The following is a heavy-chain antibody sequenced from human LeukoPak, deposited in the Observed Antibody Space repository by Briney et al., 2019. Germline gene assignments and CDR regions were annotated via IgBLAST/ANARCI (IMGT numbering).Heavy chain of an antibody. J-gene: IGHJ5*02. CDR2: INAGNGNT. Sequence: ASVKVSCKASGYTFTSYAMHWVRQAPGQRLEWMGWINAGNGNTKYSQKFQGRVTITRDTSASTAYMELSSLRSEDTAVYYCARRGYTWFGEFPNWFDPWGQGTLVTVSS. CDR1: GYTFTSYA. CDR3: ARRGYTWFGEFPNWFDP. V-gene: IGHV1-3*01. D-gene: IGHD3-10*01.